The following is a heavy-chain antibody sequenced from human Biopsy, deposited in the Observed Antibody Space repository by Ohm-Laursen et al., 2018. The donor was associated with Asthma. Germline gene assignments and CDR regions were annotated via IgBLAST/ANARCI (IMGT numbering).Heavy chain of an antibody. CDR2: IYYSWTT. J-gene: IGHJ6*02. CDR1: SGTGGYMRRGHYY. V-gene: IGHV4-39*01. D-gene: IGHD6-13*01. Sequence: TLSLTCNLSSGTGGYMRRGHYYWGWIRQPPGKGLEWIGSIYYSWTTYYNPSLERPVTVSADTSKKQFSLKLTSVTAADTAVYYCVRGSSSWHHGPFHYYYGLDVWGQGTTATVSS. CDR3: VRGSSSWHHGPFHYYYGLDV.